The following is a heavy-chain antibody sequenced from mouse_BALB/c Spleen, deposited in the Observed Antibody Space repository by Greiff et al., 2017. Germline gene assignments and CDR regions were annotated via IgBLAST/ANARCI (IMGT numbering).Heavy chain of an antibody. Sequence: VQLQQSGPGLVAPSQSLSITCTVSGFSLTGYGVNWVRQPPGKGLEWLGMIWGDGSTDYNSALKSRLSISKDNSKSQVFLKMNSLQTDDTARYYCARPGNYYAMDYWGQGTSVTVSS. V-gene: IGHV2-6-7*01. D-gene: IGHD2-1*01. CDR1: GFSLTGYG. CDR3: ARPGNYYAMDY. CDR2: IWGDGST. J-gene: IGHJ4*01.